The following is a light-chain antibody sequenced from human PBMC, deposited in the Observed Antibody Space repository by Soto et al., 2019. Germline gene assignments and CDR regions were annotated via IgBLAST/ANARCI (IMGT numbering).Light chain of an antibody. J-gene: IGLJ1*01. V-gene: IGLV2-23*01. CDR2: EGG. Sequence: QSALTQPASVSGSPGQSITISCTGTSSDVGSYNLVSWYQQHPGKAPKLMIYEGGKRPSGVSDRFSGSKSGNTASLTISGLQAEDDADYYCCSYAGSSTYVFRTGTKLTVL. CDR3: CSYAGSSTYV. CDR1: SSDVGSYNL.